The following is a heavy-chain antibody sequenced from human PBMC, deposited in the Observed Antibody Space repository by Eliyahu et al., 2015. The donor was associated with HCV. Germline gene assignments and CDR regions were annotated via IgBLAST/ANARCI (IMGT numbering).Heavy chain of an antibody. D-gene: IGHD3-3*01. Sequence: EVQLLESGGGLVQPGGSLRLSCAASGXXXXSYGMSWVRQAPGKGLEWVSAISGSGGSTYYADXVKGRFTISRDNSKNTLYLQMNSLRAEDTAVYYCAKIPNYDFWSGYFRAEYFQHWGQGTLVTVSS. CDR3: AKIPNYDFWSGYFRAEYFQH. J-gene: IGHJ1*01. CDR2: ISGSGGST. V-gene: IGHV3-23*01. CDR1: GXXXXSYG.